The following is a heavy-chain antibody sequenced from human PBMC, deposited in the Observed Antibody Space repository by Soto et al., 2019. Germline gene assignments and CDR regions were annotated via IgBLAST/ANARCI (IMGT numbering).Heavy chain of an antibody. J-gene: IGHJ6*02. D-gene: IGHD3-3*01. Sequence: QVQLVESGGGVVQPGRSLRLSCPASGFTFSSYAMHWVRQAPGKGLEWGAVISYDGSNKYYADSVKGRFTISRDNSKNTLYLQMNSLRAEDTAVYYCAKTVTIFGVVYYYGMDVWGQGTTVTVSS. CDR1: GFTFSSYA. CDR2: ISYDGSNK. CDR3: AKTVTIFGVVYYYGMDV. V-gene: IGHV3-30-3*02.